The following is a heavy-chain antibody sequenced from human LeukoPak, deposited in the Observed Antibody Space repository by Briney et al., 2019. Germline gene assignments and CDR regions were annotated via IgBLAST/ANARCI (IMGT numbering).Heavy chain of an antibody. J-gene: IGHJ4*02. CDR3: ARVPPDTYSSSWYVQRPTGGIFDY. CDR2: VYYRGST. D-gene: IGHD6-13*01. CDR1: GGSIRSDF. V-gene: IGHV4-59*01. Sequence: SETLSPTCTVSGGSIRSDFWSWIRQPPGKGLEWMGYVYYRGSTNYSPSRNSRVTISIDTCKNKYSLKLTSVTAADTAVYYCARVPPDTYSSSWYVQRPTGGIFDYWGQGTLVTVSS.